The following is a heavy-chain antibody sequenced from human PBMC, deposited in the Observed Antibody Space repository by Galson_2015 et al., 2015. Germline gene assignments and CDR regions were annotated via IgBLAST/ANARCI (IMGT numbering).Heavy chain of an antibody. CDR2: IKPSGSDN. Sequence: SLRLSCAASGFTFSGYWMSWVRQAPGKGLEWVASIKPSGSDNYYLDSVKGRFTISRDNAKNSLYLQMNSLRAEDTAVYYCARDGGYDFLSVRYYMDVWGKGTTVTVPS. D-gene: IGHD3-3*01. CDR3: ARDGGYDFLSVRYYMDV. CDR1: GFTFSGYW. J-gene: IGHJ6*03. V-gene: IGHV3-7*01.